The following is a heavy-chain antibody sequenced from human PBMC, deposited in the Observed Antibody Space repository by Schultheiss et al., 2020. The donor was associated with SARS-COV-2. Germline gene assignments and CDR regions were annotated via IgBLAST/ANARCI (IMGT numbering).Heavy chain of an antibody. V-gene: IGHV3-33*08. J-gene: IGHJ3*02. CDR3: ARDRQGSSIEQWLVPGDCAFDI. CDR2: IWYDGSNK. Sequence: GESLKISCAASGFASSGYAMSWVRQAPGKGLEWVAVIWYDGSNKYYADSVKGRFTISRDNSKNTLYLQMNSLRAEDTAVYYCARDRQGSSIEQWLVPGDCAFDIWGQGTMVTVSS. D-gene: IGHD6-19*01. CDR1: GFASSGYA.